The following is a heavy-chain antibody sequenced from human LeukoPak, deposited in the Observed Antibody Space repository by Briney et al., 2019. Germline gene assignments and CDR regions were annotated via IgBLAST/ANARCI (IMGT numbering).Heavy chain of an antibody. V-gene: IGHV3-23*01. CDR2: ISGSGGST. CDR3: AKDKEDNRAYDSSGLFDY. CDR1: GFTFSSYA. Sequence: GGSLRLSCAASGFTFSSYAMSWVRQAPGKGLEWVSAISGSGGSTYYADSVKGRFTISRDNAKNSLYLQMNSLRAEDTALYYCAKDKEDNRAYDSSGLFDYWGQGTLVTVSS. J-gene: IGHJ4*02. D-gene: IGHD3-22*01.